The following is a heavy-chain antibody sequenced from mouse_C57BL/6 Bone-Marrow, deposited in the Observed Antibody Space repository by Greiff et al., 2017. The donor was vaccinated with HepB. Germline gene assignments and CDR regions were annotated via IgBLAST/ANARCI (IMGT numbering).Heavy chain of an antibody. CDR1: GFNIKDDY. Sequence: EVQLQQSGAELVRPGASVKLSCTASGFNIKDDYMHWVKQRPEQGLEWIGWIDPENGDTEYASKFQGKATITADTSSNTAYLQLSILTSEDTAVYYCTTGWLDAYWGQGTLVTVSA. V-gene: IGHV14-4*01. D-gene: IGHD2-3*01. CDR3: TTGWLDAY. J-gene: IGHJ3*01. CDR2: IDPENGDT.